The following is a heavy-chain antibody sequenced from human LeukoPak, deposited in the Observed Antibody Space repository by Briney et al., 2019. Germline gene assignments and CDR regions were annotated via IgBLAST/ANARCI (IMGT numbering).Heavy chain of an antibody. CDR3: ARYDVGWYYFDY. CDR2: IYHSGST. D-gene: IGHD6-19*01. J-gene: IGHJ4*02. Sequence: PSGALSLTCVVSGGSISSSNWWSLVRQPPEKGLEWIGEIYHSGSTNYNPSLKSRVTISVDKSKNQFSLKLSSVTAADTAVYYCARYDVGWYYFDYWGQGTLVTVSS. V-gene: IGHV4-4*02. CDR1: GGSISSSNW.